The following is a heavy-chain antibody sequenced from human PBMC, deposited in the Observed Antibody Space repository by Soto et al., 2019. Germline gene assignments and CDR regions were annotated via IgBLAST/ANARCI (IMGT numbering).Heavy chain of an antibody. CDR2: ISYDGSNK. V-gene: IGHV3-30-3*01. CDR3: ARDGFGPGYSSSWYEDY. Sequence: GGSLRLSCAASGFTFSSYAMHWVRQAPGKGLEWVAVISYDGSNKYYADSVKGRFTISRDNSKNTLYLQMNSLRAEDTAVYYCARDGFGPGYSSSWYEDYWGQGTLVTVSS. D-gene: IGHD6-13*01. CDR1: GFTFSSYA. J-gene: IGHJ4*02.